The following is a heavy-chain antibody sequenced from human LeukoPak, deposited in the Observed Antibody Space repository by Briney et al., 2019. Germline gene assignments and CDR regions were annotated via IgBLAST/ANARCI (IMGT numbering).Heavy chain of an antibody. D-gene: IGHD4-17*01. CDR1: GYSFTSYW. J-gene: IGHJ4*02. Sequence: GESLKISCKGSGYSFTSYWIGWVRQMPGKGLEWMGIIYPGDSDTRYSPSFQGQVTISADKSISTAYLQWSSLKASNTAMYYCARGLSTVTTPFDYWGQGTLVTVSS. CDR2: IYPGDSDT. V-gene: IGHV5-51*01. CDR3: ARGLSTVTTPFDY.